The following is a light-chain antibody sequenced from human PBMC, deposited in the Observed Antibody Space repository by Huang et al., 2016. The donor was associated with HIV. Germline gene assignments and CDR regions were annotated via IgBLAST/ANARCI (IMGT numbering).Light chain of an antibody. CDR1: ESITTY. J-gene: IGKJ5*01. CDR2: AAS. CDR3: QQSFIIPIT. Sequence: DIQMTQSPSSLAASVGDRVTITCRASESITTYLNWYQQKPGKAPKLLVYAASSLQSGVPSRFSGSGSGTDFTLTITSLQPEDFAIYYCQQSFIIPITFGQGTRLDIK. V-gene: IGKV1-39*01.